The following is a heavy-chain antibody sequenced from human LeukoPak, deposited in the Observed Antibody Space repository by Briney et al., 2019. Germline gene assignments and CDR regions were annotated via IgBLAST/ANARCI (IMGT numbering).Heavy chain of an antibody. CDR1: GHTFTSYG. Sequence: ASVKVSCKASGHTFTSYGISWVRQAPGQGLEWMGRILPLLSTKNYARKFQGRVTLTADKSTGTAYMELSSLRSEDTAIYYCARGLDWNDLHLDVWGKGTTVIVSS. J-gene: IGHJ6*04. V-gene: IGHV1-69*04. D-gene: IGHD1-1*01. CDR3: ARGLDWNDLHLDV. CDR2: ILPLLSTK.